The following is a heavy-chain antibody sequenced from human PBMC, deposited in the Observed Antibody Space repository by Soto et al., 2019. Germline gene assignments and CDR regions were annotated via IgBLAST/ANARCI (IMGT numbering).Heavy chain of an antibody. CDR2: IWYDGSNK. V-gene: IGHV3-33*01. D-gene: IGHD5-12*01. CDR3: ARDRLHFDY. CDR1: GFTFSSYG. J-gene: IGHJ4*02. Sequence: PXGSLRLSCAAAGFTFSSYGMHWVRQAPGKGLEWVAVIWYDGSNKYYADSVKGRFTISRDNSKNTLYLQMNSLRAEDTAVYYCARDRLHFDYWGQGTLVTVSS.